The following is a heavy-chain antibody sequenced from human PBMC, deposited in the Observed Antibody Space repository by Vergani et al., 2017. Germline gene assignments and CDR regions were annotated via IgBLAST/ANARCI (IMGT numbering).Heavy chain of an antibody. Sequence: EVRLLESGGGLVQPGGSLRLSCAASGFTFNIYAMSWVLQSPGKGLEWVSTITYNGGRTYYADSVTGRFNITRDNSKNTLFLQLKTLRAEDTGVYYCAEEYNIMGALHYWGQGTLVAVSS. CDR1: GFTFNIYA. CDR2: ITYNGGRT. J-gene: IGHJ4*02. CDR3: AEEYNIMGALHY. V-gene: IGHV3-23*01. D-gene: IGHD5-12*01.